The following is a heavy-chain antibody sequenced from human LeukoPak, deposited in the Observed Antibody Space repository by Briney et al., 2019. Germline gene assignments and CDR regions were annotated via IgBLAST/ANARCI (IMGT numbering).Heavy chain of an antibody. D-gene: IGHD2-2*01. Sequence: GASVKVSCKTSGYTFTGYYMHWVRQAPGQGLEWMGWINPNSGGTNYAQKFQGRVTMTRDTSVSTAYMELSRLRSDDTAVYYCARASVGYCSSTSCYYYYYYYMDVWGKGTTVTVSS. CDR1: GYTFTGYY. CDR3: ARASVGYCSSTSCYYYYYYYMDV. V-gene: IGHV1-2*02. J-gene: IGHJ6*03. CDR2: INPNSGGT.